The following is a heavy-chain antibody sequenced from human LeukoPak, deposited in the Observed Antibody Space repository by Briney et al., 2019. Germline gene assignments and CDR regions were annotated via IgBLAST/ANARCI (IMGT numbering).Heavy chain of an antibody. CDR1: GGTFSSYA. CDR2: IIPILGIA. D-gene: IGHD3-9*01. CDR3: ASSFYDILTGYPGALDY. Sequence: ASVKVSCKASGGTFSSYAISWVRQAPGQGLEWMGRIIPILGIANYAQKFQGRVTITADKSTSTAYIELSSLRSEDTAVYYCASSFYDILTGYPGALDYWGQGTLVTVSS. J-gene: IGHJ4*02. V-gene: IGHV1-69*04.